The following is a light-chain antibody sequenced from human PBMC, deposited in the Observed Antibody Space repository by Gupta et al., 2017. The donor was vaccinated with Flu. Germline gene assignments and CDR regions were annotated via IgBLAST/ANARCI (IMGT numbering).Light chain of an antibody. CDR1: QKIYNY. CDR2: ADS. V-gene: IGKV1-39*01. CDR3: QHSHRTPCT. J-gene: IGKJ2*02. Sequence: PSCMYASVGYRVTITCRASQKIYNYLDWYQQKPGKAPNLLIYADSQGKRGVPTRFSGSGSGTEFTFTISSGQPEDFANYYCQHSHRTPCTFGQGTKLEIK.